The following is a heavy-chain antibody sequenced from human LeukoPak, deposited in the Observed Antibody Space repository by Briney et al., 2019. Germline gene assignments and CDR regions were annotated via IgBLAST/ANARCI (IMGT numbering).Heavy chain of an antibody. CDR3: AKDIGFGVDAGGLDY. Sequence: PGGSLRLSCAASGFTFDDYTMHWVRQAPGKGLEWVSLISWDGGSTYYADSVKGRFTISRDNSKNSLYLQMNSLRTEDTALYYCAKDIGFGVDAGGLDYWGQGTLVTVSS. J-gene: IGHJ4*02. V-gene: IGHV3-43*01. CDR1: GFTFDDYT. D-gene: IGHD3-3*01. CDR2: ISWDGGST.